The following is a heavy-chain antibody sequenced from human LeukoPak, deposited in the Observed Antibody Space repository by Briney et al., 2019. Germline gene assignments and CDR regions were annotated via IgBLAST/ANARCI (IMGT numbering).Heavy chain of an antibody. CDR1: GGSISSSSYY. D-gene: IGHD3-10*01. V-gene: IGHV4-39*07. Sequence: SETLSLTCTVSGGSISSSSYYWGWIRQPPGKGLEWIGSIYYSGSTYYNPSLKSRVTISVDTSKNQSSLKLSSVTAADTAVYYCARLGESGRSGSSQNYYFDYWGQGTLVTVSS. CDR2: IYYSGST. J-gene: IGHJ4*02. CDR3: ARLGESGRSGSSQNYYFDY.